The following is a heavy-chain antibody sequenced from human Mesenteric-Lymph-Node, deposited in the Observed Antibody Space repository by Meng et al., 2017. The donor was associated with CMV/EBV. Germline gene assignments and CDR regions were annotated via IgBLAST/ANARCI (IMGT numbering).Heavy chain of an antibody. J-gene: IGHJ3*02. Sequence: GGSLRLSCAASGFSVSSNYMSWVRQAPGKGLEWVSVIYTSGSTYNADSVKGRFTISRDHSMNSLDLQMNSLRAEDTAVYYCAKGYCSSTSCSAFDIWGQGTMVTVSS. CDR3: AKGYCSSTSCSAFDI. CDR2: IYTSGST. D-gene: IGHD2-2*01. CDR1: GFSVSSNY. V-gene: IGHV3-53*01.